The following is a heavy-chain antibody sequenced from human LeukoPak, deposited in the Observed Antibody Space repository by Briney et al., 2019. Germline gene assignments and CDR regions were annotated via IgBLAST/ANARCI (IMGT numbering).Heavy chain of an antibody. CDR2: IKSKTDGGTT. Sequence: PGGSLRLPCAASGFTFNSYAMSWVRQAPGKGLEWVGRIKSKTDGGTTDYAAPVKGRFTISRDDSKNTLYLQMNSLKTEDTAVYYCTTDMRYCSSTSCYLVDYWGQGTLVTVSS. V-gene: IGHV3-15*01. J-gene: IGHJ4*02. CDR3: TTDMRYCSSTSCYLVDY. CDR1: GFTFNSYA. D-gene: IGHD2-2*01.